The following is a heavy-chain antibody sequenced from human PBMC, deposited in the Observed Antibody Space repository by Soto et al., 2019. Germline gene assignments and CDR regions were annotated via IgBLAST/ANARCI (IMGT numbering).Heavy chain of an antibody. CDR3: ARDYCMPVMAPGY. D-gene: IGHD2-8*01. CDR2: IYYSGST. Sequence: SETLSLTCSVSGCSISRYYWSWVGQPPGKGLEWIGYIYYSGSTSYNPSLRSRATISLDTSKNQFSLQLYSVTAADTAVYYCARDYCMPVMAPGYWGQGTRVTVSS. CDR1: GCSISRYY. J-gene: IGHJ4*02. V-gene: IGHV4-4*08.